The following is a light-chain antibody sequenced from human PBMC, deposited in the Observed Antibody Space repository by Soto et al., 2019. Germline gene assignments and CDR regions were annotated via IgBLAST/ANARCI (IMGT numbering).Light chain of an antibody. J-gene: IGLJ3*02. V-gene: IGLV1-44*01. CDR2: TDN. CDR3: AAWDDSLKSWV. Sequence: QSVLTQPPSASGTPGQRVTISCSGSNSNIGSHTVNWYQQLPGTAPKLLIYTDNQRPSGGPDRCSDSNSGTSASLAISGLQSEDEADYYCAAWDDSLKSWVFGGGTKLTVL. CDR1: NSNIGSHT.